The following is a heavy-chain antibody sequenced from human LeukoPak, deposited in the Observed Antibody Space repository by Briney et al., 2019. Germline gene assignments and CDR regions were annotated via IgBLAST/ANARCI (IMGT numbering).Heavy chain of an antibody. D-gene: IGHD2/OR15-2a*01. J-gene: IGHJ5*02. V-gene: IGHV4-39*07. Sequence: SETLSLTCTVSSGSIRSSSYYWGWIRQPPGKGLEWIGSIYYSGSTYYNPSLKSRVTISVDTSKNQFSLKLSSVTAADTAVYYCARAFRRSTYNWFDPWGQGTLVTVSS. CDR2: IYYSGST. CDR1: SGSIRSSSYY. CDR3: ARAFRRSTYNWFDP.